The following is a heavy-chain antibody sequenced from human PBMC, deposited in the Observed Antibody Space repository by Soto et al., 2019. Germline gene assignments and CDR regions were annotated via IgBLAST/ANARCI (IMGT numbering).Heavy chain of an antibody. V-gene: IGHV1-69*02. D-gene: IGHD1-1*01. J-gene: IGHJ2*01. Sequence: QVQLVQSGAEVKKPGSSVKVSCKASGGTFSSYTISWVRQAPGQGLEWMGRIIPILGISNYAQKFQGRVTITADKSTSTAYMELSSLRSEDTAVYYCARSKALTGTYNWYFDLWGRGTLVTVSS. CDR1: GGTFSSYT. CDR3: ARSKALTGTYNWYFDL. CDR2: IIPILGIS.